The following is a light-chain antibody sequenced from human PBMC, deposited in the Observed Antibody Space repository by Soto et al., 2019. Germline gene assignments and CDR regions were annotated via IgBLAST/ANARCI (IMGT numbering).Light chain of an antibody. Sequence: QSALTQPRSVSGSPGQSVTISCTGTSSDVGGYNYVSWYQQHPGKAPKLKIYDVSKRPSGVPDRFPGSKSGNTASLTISGLQAEDEADYYCCSYAGSYTWVFGGRTKLTVL. V-gene: IGLV2-11*01. CDR2: DVS. J-gene: IGLJ2*01. CDR3: CSYAGSYTWV. CDR1: SSDVGGYNY.